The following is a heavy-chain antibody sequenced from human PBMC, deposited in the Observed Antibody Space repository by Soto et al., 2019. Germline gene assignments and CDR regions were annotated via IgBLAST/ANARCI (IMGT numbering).Heavy chain of an antibody. CDR3: ARDPGYSSSWYYYYGMDV. V-gene: IGHV3-30-3*01. CDR1: GFTFSSYA. Sequence: QLGGSLRLSCAASGFTFSSYAMHWVRQAPGKGLEWVAVISYDGSNKYYADSVKGRFTISRDNSKNTLYLQMNSLRAEDTAVYYCARDPGYSSSWYYYYGMDVWGQGTTVTVSS. D-gene: IGHD6-13*01. J-gene: IGHJ6*02. CDR2: ISYDGSNK.